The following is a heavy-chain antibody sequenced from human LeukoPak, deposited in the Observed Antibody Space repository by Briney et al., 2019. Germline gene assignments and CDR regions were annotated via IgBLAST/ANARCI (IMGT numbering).Heavy chain of an antibody. V-gene: IGHV3-30*04. Sequence: GRSLRLSCAASGFTFSQFAVHRVRQAPGKGLEWVADISHDGRNTYYADSVKGRFTISRDNSKNTLYLQMNSLRTEDTAVYYCARDSNSDFWSGYYTNYFDYWGQGTLVTVSS. CDR2: ISHDGRNT. CDR3: ARDSNSDFWSGYYTNYFDY. J-gene: IGHJ4*02. CDR1: GFTFSQFA. D-gene: IGHD3-3*01.